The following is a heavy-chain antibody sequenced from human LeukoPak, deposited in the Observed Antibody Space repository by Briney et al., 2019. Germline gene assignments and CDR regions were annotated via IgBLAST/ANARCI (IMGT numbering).Heavy chain of an antibody. J-gene: IGHJ6*02. V-gene: IGHV1-18*01. D-gene: IGHD6-19*01. Sequence: ASVKVSCKASGYTFTSYGISWVRQAPGQGLEWMGWISAYNGNTNYAQKLQGRVAMTTDTSTSTAYMELRSLRSDDTAVYYCARYSGSGWYYYYYGMDVWGQGTTVTVSS. CDR3: ARYSGSGWYYYYYGMDV. CDR1: GYTFTSYG. CDR2: ISAYNGNT.